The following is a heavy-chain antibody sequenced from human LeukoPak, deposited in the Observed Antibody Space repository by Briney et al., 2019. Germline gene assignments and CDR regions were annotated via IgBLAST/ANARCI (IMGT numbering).Heavy chain of an antibody. D-gene: IGHD2-15*01. V-gene: IGHV3-30*02. CDR1: GFILSSYG. J-gene: IGHJ4*02. CDR2: IRNDRSDK. CDR3: AKFDCSGGTCYSEVDY. Sequence: LTGGSLRLSCAASGFILSSYGMHWVRQAPGKGLEWVAFIRNDRSDKYYADSVKGRSTISRDTSKNTLHLQMNSLTAEDTAVYYCAKFDCSGGTCYSEVDYWGQGTLVTVSS.